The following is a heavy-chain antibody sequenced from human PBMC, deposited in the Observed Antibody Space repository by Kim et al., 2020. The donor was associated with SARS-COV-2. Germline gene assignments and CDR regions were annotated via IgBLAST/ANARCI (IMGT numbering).Heavy chain of an antibody. CDR3: ARRIYYDSSGYAFDY. D-gene: IGHD3-22*01. J-gene: IGHJ4*02. Sequence: PSFQGQVTISAEKSIGTAYLQWSSLKASDTAMYYCARRIYYDSSGYAFDYWGQGTLVTVSS. V-gene: IGHV5-51*01.